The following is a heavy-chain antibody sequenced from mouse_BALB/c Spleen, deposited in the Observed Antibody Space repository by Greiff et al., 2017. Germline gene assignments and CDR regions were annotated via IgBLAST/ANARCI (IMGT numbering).Heavy chain of an antibody. CDR2: ISSGGGST. Sequence: EVMLVESGGGLVKPGGSLKLSCAASGFAFSSYDMSWVRQTPEKRLEWVAYISSGGGSTYYPDTVKGRFTISRDNAKNTLYLQMSSLKSEDTAMYYCARRRYGNYGAMDYWGQGTSVTVSS. V-gene: IGHV5-12-1*01. CDR1: GFAFSSYD. CDR3: ARRRYGNYGAMDY. J-gene: IGHJ4*01. D-gene: IGHD2-10*02.